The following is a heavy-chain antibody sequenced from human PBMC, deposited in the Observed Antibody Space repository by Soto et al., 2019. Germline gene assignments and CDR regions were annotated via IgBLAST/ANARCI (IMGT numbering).Heavy chain of an antibody. V-gene: IGHV3-23*01. D-gene: IGHD2-15*01. CDR1: GFTFSSYD. Sequence: EVQVLESGGGLVQPGGSLRLSCAASGFTFSSYDMSWVRQAPGKGLEWVSGVSASGSITSYADSAKGRFTISRDNAKNTVFLQMSSLRAEDTAVYFCAKGDCSGGRCYMGFDYWGQGTLVTVSS. CDR2: VSASGSIT. CDR3: AKGDCSGGRCYMGFDY. J-gene: IGHJ4*02.